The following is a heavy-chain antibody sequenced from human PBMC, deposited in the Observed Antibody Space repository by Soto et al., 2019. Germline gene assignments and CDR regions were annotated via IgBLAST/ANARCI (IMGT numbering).Heavy chain of an antibody. Sequence: GGSLRLSCTASGFTFSDSWMTWVRQAPGKGLEWVARIKPDESEKKYADSVKGRFSISRDNAKNSMYLQMDSLRGEDAAVYYCVRGGSNYASWGQGTLVTVSS. CDR1: GFTFSDSW. CDR3: VRGGSNYAS. CDR2: IKPDESEK. V-gene: IGHV3-7*01. J-gene: IGHJ5*02. D-gene: IGHD4-4*01.